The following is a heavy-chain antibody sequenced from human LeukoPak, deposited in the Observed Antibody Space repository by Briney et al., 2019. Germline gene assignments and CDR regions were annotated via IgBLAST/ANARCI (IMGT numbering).Heavy chain of an antibody. D-gene: IGHD2-21*01. Sequence: ASVKVSCKASVYTFTIYYMHWGWQAPGQGLEWMGIINPSDGSTTYTQRFQGRVTLTRDTSTSTVYMELSSLRSEDTAVYYCARHRGAGAYPFDYWGQGTLVTVSS. V-gene: IGHV1-46*01. J-gene: IGHJ4*02. CDR3: ARHRGAGAYPFDY. CDR1: VYTFTIYY. CDR2: INPSDGST.